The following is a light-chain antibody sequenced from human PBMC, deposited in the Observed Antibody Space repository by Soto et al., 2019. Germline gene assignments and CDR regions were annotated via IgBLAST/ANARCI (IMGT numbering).Light chain of an antibody. Sequence: QSALTQPASVSGSHGQSITISCTGTSSDVGSHNLVSWYQQHPGQAPKVMIYEVSKRPLGVSARFSASKSGNTASLTISGLQPEHEADYYSCSYAGSRAVFGGGTQLTVL. CDR1: SSDVGSHNL. V-gene: IGLV2-23*02. CDR2: EVS. CDR3: CSYAGSRAV. J-gene: IGLJ7*01.